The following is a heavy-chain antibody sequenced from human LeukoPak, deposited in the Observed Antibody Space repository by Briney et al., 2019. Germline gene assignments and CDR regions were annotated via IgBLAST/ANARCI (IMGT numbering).Heavy chain of an antibody. Sequence: ASVKVSCKASGYTFTGYYIHWVRQAPGQGLEWMGWINPNSGDTHYAQKFQGRVTMTRDTSISTAYMDLNSLISDDTAVYYCARVQYQLLFEGNWFDPWGQGTLVTFSS. D-gene: IGHD2-2*01. CDR3: ARVQYQLLFEGNWFDP. V-gene: IGHV1-2*02. J-gene: IGHJ5*02. CDR2: INPNSGDT. CDR1: GYTFTGYY.